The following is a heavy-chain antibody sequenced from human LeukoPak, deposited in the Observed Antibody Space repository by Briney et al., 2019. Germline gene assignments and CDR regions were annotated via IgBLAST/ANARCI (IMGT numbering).Heavy chain of an antibody. CDR2: ISRTGNTI. D-gene: IGHD5-24*01. Sequence: PGGSLRLSCAASGFTFDDYFMSWVRQAPGKGLEWVSDISRTGNTIYYADSVKGRFTISRDNAKNSLYLQMDNLRAEDTAVYYCAKSGYNRFDYWGQGTLVTVSS. V-gene: IGHV3-11*04. CDR1: GFTFDDYF. CDR3: AKSGYNRFDY. J-gene: IGHJ4*02.